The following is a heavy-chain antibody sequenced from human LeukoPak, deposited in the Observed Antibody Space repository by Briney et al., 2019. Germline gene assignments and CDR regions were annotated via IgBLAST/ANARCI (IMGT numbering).Heavy chain of an antibody. D-gene: IGHD5-18*01. J-gene: IGHJ6*02. CDR2: IYYSGTT. V-gene: IGHV4-39*01. CDR1: GASIINSNYS. CDR3: ARPRMYSYGFLGRITNYYYYGMDV. Sequence: SETLSLTCTVSGASIINSNYSWGWIRQPPGKGLEWIGSIYYSGTTHYNPSLKSRITISVDTSTNQFSLKVISVTAADTAVYYCARPRMYSYGFLGRITNYYYYGMDVWGQGTTVTVSS.